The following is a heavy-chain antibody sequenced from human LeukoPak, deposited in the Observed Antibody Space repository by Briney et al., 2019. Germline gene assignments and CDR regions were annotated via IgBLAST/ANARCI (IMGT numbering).Heavy chain of an antibody. Sequence: SETLSLTCTVSGGSISSYYWSWIRQPAGKGLEWIGRIHTSGSTNYNPSLKSRVTMSVDTSKNQFSLKLSSVTAADTAVYYCARDAIAVAGGVEDYWGQGTLVTVSS. V-gene: IGHV4-4*07. CDR1: GGSISSYY. D-gene: IGHD6-19*01. J-gene: IGHJ4*02. CDR2: IHTSGST. CDR3: ARDAIAVAGGVEDY.